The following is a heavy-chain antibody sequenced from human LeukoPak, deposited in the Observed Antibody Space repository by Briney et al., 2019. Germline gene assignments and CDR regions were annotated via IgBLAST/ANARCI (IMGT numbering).Heavy chain of an antibody. J-gene: IGHJ4*02. CDR3: AREHSSSLTFDY. CDR2: IIPIFGTA. CDR1: GGTFSSYA. Sequence: ASVKVSCKASGGTFSSYAISWVRQAPGQGLEWMGGIIPIFGTANYAQRFQGRVTITTDESTSAGYMELSSLRSEDTAVYYCAREHSSSLTFDYWGQGTLVTVSS. D-gene: IGHD6-6*01. V-gene: IGHV1-69*05.